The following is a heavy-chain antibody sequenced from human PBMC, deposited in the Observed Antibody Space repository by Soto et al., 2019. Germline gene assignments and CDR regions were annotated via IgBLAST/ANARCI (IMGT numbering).Heavy chain of an antibody. CDR1: GFTFSNYA. V-gene: IGHV3-23*01. CDR3: AKVKTWTYLDY. CDR2: ISGSGDIT. J-gene: IGHJ4*02. Sequence: GGSLRLSCAASGFTFSNYAMSWVRQAPGRGLEWVSSISGSGDITYYADSVKGRFTISRDNSKNTLYVQMNSLRAEDTAVYYCAKVKTWTYLDYWGQGTLVPVYS.